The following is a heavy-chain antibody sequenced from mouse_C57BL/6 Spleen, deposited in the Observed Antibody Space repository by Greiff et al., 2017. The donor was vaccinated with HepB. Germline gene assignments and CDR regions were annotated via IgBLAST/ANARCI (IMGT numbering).Heavy chain of an antibody. CDR3: ASRTKGYAMDY. J-gene: IGHJ4*01. V-gene: IGHV2-6*01. D-gene: IGHD1-3*01. CDR1: GFSLTSYG. Sequence: VKLVESGPGLVAPSQSLSITCTVSGFSLTSYGVDWVRQSPGKGLEWLGVIWGVGSTNYNSALKSRLSISKDNSKSQVFLKMNSLQTDDTAMYYCASRTKGYAMDYLGQGTSVTVSS. CDR2: IWGVGST.